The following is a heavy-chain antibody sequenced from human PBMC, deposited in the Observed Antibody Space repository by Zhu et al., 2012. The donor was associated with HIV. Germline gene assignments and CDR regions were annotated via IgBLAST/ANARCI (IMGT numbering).Heavy chain of an antibody. Sequence: QVQLQQWGASLLKPSETLSLACAVYDESFNGHYWTWIRQPPGKGLEWIGEINHRGTTNYSPSLKSRVTISVDTSKKQFSLKLNSVTAADTAVYYCARGQSPDFSRPSRYFDRVMNQSPPTSRRYGLDVWGQGTTVTVSS. J-gene: IGHJ6*02. V-gene: IGHV4-34*01. CDR2: INHRGTT. D-gene: IGHD3-9*01. CDR1: DESFNGHY. CDR3: ARGQSPDFSRPSRYFDRVMNQSPPTSRRYGLDV.